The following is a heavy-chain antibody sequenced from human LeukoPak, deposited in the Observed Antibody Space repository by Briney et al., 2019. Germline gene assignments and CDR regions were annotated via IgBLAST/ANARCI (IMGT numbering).Heavy chain of an antibody. CDR3: ARHCSSTSCYYASDY. CDR2: IYYSGST. V-gene: IGHV4-39*01. J-gene: IGHJ4*02. Sequence: PSETLSLTCAVYGGSFSGYYWGWIRQPPGKGLEWIGSIYYSGSTYYNPSLKSRVTISVDTSKNQFSLKLSSVTAADTAVYYCARHCSSTSCYYASDYWGQGTLVTVSS. CDR1: GGSFSGYY. D-gene: IGHD2-2*01.